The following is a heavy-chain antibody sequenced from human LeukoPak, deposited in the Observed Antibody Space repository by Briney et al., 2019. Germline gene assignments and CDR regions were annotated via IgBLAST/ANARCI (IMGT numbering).Heavy chain of an antibody. J-gene: IGHJ3*01. CDR3: ARDEGGFDA. D-gene: IGHD2-15*01. Sequence: ASVKVSCKASDYTFTNGDICWVRQAPGQGLEWMGWISGYNGNTNYAQKVQGRVTMTTDTSTSTAYMELRSLRSDDTAIYYCARDEGGFDAWGQGTMVTVSS. CDR1: DYTFTNGD. CDR2: ISGYNGNT. V-gene: IGHV1-18*01.